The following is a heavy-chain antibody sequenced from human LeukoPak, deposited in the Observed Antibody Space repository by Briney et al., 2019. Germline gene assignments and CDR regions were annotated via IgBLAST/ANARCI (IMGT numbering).Heavy chain of an antibody. CDR2: IRYDGSNK. V-gene: IGHV3-30*02. Sequence: GGSLRLSCAASGFTFSSYGMHWVRQAPGTGLEWVAFIRYDGSNKYYADSVKGRFTISRDNSKNMLNLQMNSLRAEDSAVYYCARPGFSSGRDAFDIWGQGTMVTVSS. CDR1: GFTFSSYG. CDR3: ARPGFSSGRDAFDI. J-gene: IGHJ3*02. D-gene: IGHD6-19*01.